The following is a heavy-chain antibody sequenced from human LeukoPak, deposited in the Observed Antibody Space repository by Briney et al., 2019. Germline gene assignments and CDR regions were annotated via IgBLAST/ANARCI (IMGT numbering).Heavy chain of an antibody. CDR2: IIPIFGTA. J-gene: IGHJ4*02. CDR1: GGTFSSYA. Sequence: SVKVSCKASGGTFSSYAISWVRQAPGQGLEWMGGIIPIFGTANYAQKFQGRVTITADESTSTAYMELSSLRSEDTAVYYCARIPTTVGAEGWFDYWGQGTLVTVS. V-gene: IGHV1-69*13. D-gene: IGHD1-26*01. CDR3: ARIPTTVGAEGWFDY.